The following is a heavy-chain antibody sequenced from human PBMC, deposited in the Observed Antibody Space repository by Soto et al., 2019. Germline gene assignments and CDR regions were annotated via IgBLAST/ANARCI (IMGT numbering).Heavy chain of an antibody. CDR2: ISAYNGNT. D-gene: IGHD3-22*01. Sequence: ASVKVSCKASGYTFTSYGINWVRQAPGQGLEWMGWISAYNGNTNYAQKVQGRVTMTTDTSTSTAYMELRSLRSDDTAVYYRARGIVVITEDAFDIWGQGTMVTVSS. J-gene: IGHJ3*02. V-gene: IGHV1-18*01. CDR1: GYTFTSYG. CDR3: ARGIVVITEDAFDI.